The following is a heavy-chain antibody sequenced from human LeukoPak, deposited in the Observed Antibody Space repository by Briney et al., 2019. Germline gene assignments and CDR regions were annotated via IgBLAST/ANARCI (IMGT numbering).Heavy chain of an antibody. D-gene: IGHD6-19*01. CDR2: VYSSGRT. CDR1: GGSITDNS. J-gene: IGHJ4*02. CDR3: ARGTQGGWFDY. V-gene: IGHV4-4*07. Sequence: SETLSLTCTVSGGSITDNSWSWIRQPAGKGLEWIGRVYSSGRTSYHPSFRSRVTMSIDTSISHFSLKLSSVTAADTALYYCARGTQGGWFDYWGQGTLVSVSS.